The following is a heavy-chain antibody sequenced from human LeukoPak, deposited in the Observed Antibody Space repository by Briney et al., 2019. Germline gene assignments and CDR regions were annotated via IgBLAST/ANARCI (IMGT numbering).Heavy chain of an antibody. V-gene: IGHV1-8*03. Sequence: ASVKVSCKASGYTFTSYDINWVRQATGQGLEWMGWTNPNSGNTGYAQKFQGRVTITRNTSISTAYMELSSLRSEDTAVYYCARGIYDFWSGYQIRNWFDPWGQGTLVTVSS. D-gene: IGHD3-3*01. CDR3: ARGIYDFWSGYQIRNWFDP. J-gene: IGHJ5*02. CDR1: GYTFTSYD. CDR2: TNPNSGNT.